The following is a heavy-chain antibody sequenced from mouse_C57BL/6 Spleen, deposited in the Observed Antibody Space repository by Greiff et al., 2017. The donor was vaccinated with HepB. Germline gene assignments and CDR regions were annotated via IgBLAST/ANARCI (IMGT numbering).Heavy chain of an antibody. J-gene: IGHJ2*01. CDR3: ARDEGRSFDY. CDR1: GFTFSDYY. D-gene: IGHD3-3*01. CDR2: INYDGSST. Sequence: EVQLVESEGGLVQPGSSMKLSCTASGFTFSDYYMAWVRQVPEKGLEWVANINYDGSSTYYLDALKSRFIIARGNAKNILYLQMSSLKSEDTATYYCARDEGRSFDYWGQGTTLTVSS. V-gene: IGHV5-16*01.